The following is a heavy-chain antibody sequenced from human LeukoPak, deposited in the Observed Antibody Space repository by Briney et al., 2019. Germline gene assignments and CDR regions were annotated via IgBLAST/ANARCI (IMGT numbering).Heavy chain of an antibody. J-gene: IGHJ4*02. Sequence: GGSLRLSCAASGFTFSSYAMHWVRQAPGKGLEWVAVISYDGSNKYYADSVKGRFTISRDNSKNTLYLQMNSLRAEDTAVYYCARDWVYGSGSYIGWGQGTLVTASS. CDR2: ISYDGSNK. D-gene: IGHD3-10*01. CDR1: GFTFSSYA. V-gene: IGHV3-30-3*01. CDR3: ARDWVYGSGSYIG.